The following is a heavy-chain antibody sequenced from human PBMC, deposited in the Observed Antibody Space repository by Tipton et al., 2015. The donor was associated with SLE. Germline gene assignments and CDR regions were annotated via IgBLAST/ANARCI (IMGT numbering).Heavy chain of an antibody. Sequence: SLRLSCAASGFTFSTHDMHWVRQATGKGLEWVSAIDTAGDAFYAGSVKGRFTISRENAKNSLYLQMNSLRAGDTAVYYCARDWEGGMDVWGQGP. CDR2: IDTAGDA. CDR1: GFTFSTHD. V-gene: IGHV3-13*01. D-gene: IGHD1-26*01. J-gene: IGHJ6*02. CDR3: ARDWEGGMDV.